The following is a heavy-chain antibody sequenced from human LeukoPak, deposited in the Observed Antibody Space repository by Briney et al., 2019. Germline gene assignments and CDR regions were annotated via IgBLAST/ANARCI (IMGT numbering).Heavy chain of an antibody. D-gene: IGHD3-3*01. CDR1: GYTFTGHY. CDR2: MNPNSGNT. CDR3: ARGPFTIFGVVIIYYYYGMDV. J-gene: IGHJ6*02. Sequence: ASVKVSCKASGYTFTGHYMHWVRQATGQGLEWMGWMNPNSGNTGYAQKFQGRVTMTRNTSISTAYMELSSLRSEDTAVYYCARGPFTIFGVVIIYYYYGMDVWGQGTTVTVSS. V-gene: IGHV1-8*02.